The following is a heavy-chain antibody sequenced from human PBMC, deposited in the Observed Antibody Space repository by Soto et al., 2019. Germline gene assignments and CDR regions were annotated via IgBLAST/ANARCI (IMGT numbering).Heavy chain of an antibody. Sequence: QVQLVQSGAEVKKPGASVKVSCKASGYTFTSYGISWVRQAPGQGLEWMGWISAYNGNTNYAQKLQGRVTMTTDTTTSTAYMELRRLRSDDTDVYYCARDSGVLRFLEWVLQKSESYGMDVWGQGTTVTVSS. CDR1: GYTFTSYG. D-gene: IGHD3-3*01. J-gene: IGHJ6*02. V-gene: IGHV1-18*01. CDR3: ARDSGVLRFLEWVLQKSESYGMDV. CDR2: ISAYNGNT.